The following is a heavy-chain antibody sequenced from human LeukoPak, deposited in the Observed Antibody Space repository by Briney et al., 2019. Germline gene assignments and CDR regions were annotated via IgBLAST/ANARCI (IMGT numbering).Heavy chain of an antibody. D-gene: IGHD4-4*01. J-gene: IGHJ6*02. CDR1: GFTFNDYY. CDR2: ISRSHSTI. Sequence: GGSLRLSCAASGFTFNDYYMSWIRQAPGKGLEWVSYISRSHSTIYYADSVKGRFTISRDNAKNSLYLQMNSLRAEDTAVYYCARGVNYYGMDVWGQGTTVTVSS. V-gene: IGHV3-11*01. CDR3: ARGVNYYGMDV.